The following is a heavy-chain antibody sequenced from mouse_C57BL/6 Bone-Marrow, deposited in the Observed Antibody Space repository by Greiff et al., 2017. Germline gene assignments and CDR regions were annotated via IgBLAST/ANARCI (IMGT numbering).Heavy chain of an antibody. V-gene: IGHV7-1*01. J-gene: IGHJ2*01. CDR2: SRNKANDYTT. Sequence: EVKVVESGGGLVQSGRSLRLSCATSGFTFSDFYMEWVRQAPGKGLEWIAASRNKANDYTTEYSASVKGRFIVSRDTSQSILYLQMNALRAEDTAIYYCARDDGLEGYFDYWGQGTTLTVSS. CDR3: ARDDGLEGYFDY. D-gene: IGHD3-1*01. CDR1: GFTFSDFY.